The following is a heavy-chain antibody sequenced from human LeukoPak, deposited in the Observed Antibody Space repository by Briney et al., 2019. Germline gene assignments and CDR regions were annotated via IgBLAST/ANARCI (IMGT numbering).Heavy chain of an antibody. CDR2: IWYDGSNK. Sequence: GGSLRLSCAASGFTFSSYGMHRVRQAPGKGLEGVAVIWYDGSNKYYADSVKGRFTISRDNSKNTLYLQMNSLRAEDTAVYYCARDPDCSSTSCYDHWFDPWGQGTLVTVSS. V-gene: IGHV3-33*01. CDR3: ARDPDCSSTSCYDHWFDP. D-gene: IGHD2-2*01. CDR1: GFTFSSYG. J-gene: IGHJ5*02.